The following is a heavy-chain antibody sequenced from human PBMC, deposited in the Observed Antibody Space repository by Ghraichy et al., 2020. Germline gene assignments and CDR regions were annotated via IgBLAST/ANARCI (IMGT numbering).Heavy chain of an antibody. CDR1: GDSVSSNSAG. CDR2: TYYRSKWYN. D-gene: IGHD2-15*01. Sequence: SQNLSLTCAISGDSVSSNSAGWNWIRQSPSRGLEWLGRTYYRSKWYNDYALSVQSRITINPDTSKNQFSLQLNSVTPEDTAVYYCARDAGERILGINWFDPWGQGTLVTVSS. J-gene: IGHJ5*02. CDR3: ARDAGERILGINWFDP. V-gene: IGHV6-1*01.